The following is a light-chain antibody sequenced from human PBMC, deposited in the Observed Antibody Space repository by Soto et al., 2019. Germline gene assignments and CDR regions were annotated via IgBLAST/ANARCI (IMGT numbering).Light chain of an antibody. Sequence: EIVMTQSPATLSVSPGERAILSCRASKSVSNNLAWYQQKPGQAPRLLIYGASTGATGIPARFSGSGSGTEFTLSISSLQSEDFAIYYCQQYNNWPPLTFGGGTKVEIK. CDR1: KSVSNN. J-gene: IGKJ4*01. V-gene: IGKV3-15*01. CDR2: GAS. CDR3: QQYNNWPPLT.